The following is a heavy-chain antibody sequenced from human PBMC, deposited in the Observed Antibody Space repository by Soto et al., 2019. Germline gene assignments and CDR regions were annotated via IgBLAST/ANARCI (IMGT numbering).Heavy chain of an antibody. J-gene: IGHJ6*02. CDR1: GFTFSSYG. CDR2: IWYDGSNK. CDR3: ARGGYCSSTSCYTYYYYGMDV. D-gene: IGHD2-2*02. Sequence: QVQLVESGGGVVQPGRSLRLSCAASGFTFSSYGMHWVRQAPGKGLEWVAVIWYDGSNKYYVDSVKGRFTISRDNSKNTLYLQMNSLRAEDTAVYYCARGGYCSSTSCYTYYYYGMDVWDQGTTVTVSS. V-gene: IGHV3-33*01.